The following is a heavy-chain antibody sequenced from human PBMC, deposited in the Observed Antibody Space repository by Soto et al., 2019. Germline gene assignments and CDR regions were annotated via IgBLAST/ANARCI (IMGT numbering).Heavy chain of an antibody. CDR3: AREPRYCSSTSCYYFDD. J-gene: IGHJ4*02. D-gene: IGHD2-2*01. CDR2: IYYSGST. Sequence: TSETLSLTCTVSGGSISSGGYYWSWIRQHPGKGLEWIGYIYYSGSTYYNPSLKSRVTISVDTSKNQLSMKLSSVTAADTDVYYCAREPRYCSSTSCYYFDDWGQGTLVTGS. CDR1: GGSISSGGYY. V-gene: IGHV4-31*03.